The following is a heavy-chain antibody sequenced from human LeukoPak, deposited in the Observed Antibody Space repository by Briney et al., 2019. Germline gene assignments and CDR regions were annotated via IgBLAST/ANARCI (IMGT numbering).Heavy chain of an antibody. Sequence: GGSLRLSCAASGFTVSSKYMSWVRQAPGKGLEWVSLIYSGGSTSYADSVKGRFTLSRDNSKNTLYIQMNSLRVEDTAVYYCATVAGASPDYFDYWGQGTLVTVSS. CDR1: GFTVSSKY. CDR3: ATVAGASPDYFDY. J-gene: IGHJ4*02. D-gene: IGHD3-10*01. CDR2: IYSGGST. V-gene: IGHV3-53*01.